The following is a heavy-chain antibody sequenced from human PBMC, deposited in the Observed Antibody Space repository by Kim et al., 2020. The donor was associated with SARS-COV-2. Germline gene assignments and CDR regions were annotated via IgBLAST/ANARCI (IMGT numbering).Heavy chain of an antibody. J-gene: IGHJ4*02. V-gene: IGHV4-34*01. D-gene: IGHD3-22*01. CDR3: ARGLGGYYDIDY. Sequence: NYTPSLKSRVTISVDTSKNQFSLKLSSVTAADTAVYYCARGLGGYYDIDYWGQGTLVTVSS.